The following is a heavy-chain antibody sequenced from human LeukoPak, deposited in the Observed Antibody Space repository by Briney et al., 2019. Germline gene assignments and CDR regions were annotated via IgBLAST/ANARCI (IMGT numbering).Heavy chain of an antibody. V-gene: IGHV5-51*01. D-gene: IGHD3-3*01. CDR1: GYSSTSYW. Sequence: GESLKISCKGSGYSSTSYWIGWVRQMPGKGLEWMGIIYPGDSDTRYSPSFQGQVTISADKSISTAYLQWSSLKASDTAMYYCARFEYYDFWSGYRRGHYFDYWGQGTLVTVSS. CDR2: IYPGDSDT. J-gene: IGHJ4*02. CDR3: ARFEYYDFWSGYRRGHYFDY.